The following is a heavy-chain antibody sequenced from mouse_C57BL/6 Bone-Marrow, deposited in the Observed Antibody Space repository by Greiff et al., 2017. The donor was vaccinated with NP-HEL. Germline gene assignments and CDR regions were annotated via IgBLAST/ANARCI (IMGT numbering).Heavy chain of an antibody. CDR2: IYPSDSET. D-gene: IGHD3-2*02. J-gene: IGHJ4*01. V-gene: IGHV1-61*01. CDR1: GYTFTSYW. Sequence: QVQLQQPGAELVRPGSSVKLSCKASGYTFTSYWMDWVKQRPGPGLEWIGNIYPSDSETHYNPKFKDKATLTVDKSSSTAYMQLSSLTSEDAAVYYCARRGWDYAMDYWGQGTSVTVSS. CDR3: ARRGWDYAMDY.